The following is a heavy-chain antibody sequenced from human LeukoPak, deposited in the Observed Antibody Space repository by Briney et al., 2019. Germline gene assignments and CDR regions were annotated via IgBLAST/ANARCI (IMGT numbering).Heavy chain of an antibody. V-gene: IGHV4-38-2*02. Sequence: SQTLSLTCTVSGYSISSGYHWGWIRQPPGKGLEWIGSIYIGGTTIHNPSLKSRVTISLDTSKNQFSLGLSSVTAADTAVYHCARSGDKGYCSTTSCYGFDYWGQGILVTVSS. D-gene: IGHD2-2*01. CDR2: IYIGGTT. CDR3: ARSGDKGYCSTTSCYGFDY. J-gene: IGHJ4*02. CDR1: GYSISSGYH.